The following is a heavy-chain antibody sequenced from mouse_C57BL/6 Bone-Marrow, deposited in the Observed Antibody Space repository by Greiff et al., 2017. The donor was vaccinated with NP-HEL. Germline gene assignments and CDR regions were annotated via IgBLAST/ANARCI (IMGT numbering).Heavy chain of an antibody. CDR3: EVLWLRAWFAY. D-gene: IGHD2-2*01. Sequence: EVKLVESGAELVKPGASVKLSCTASGFNIKDYYMHWVKLRTEQGLEWIGRIDPEDGETKYAPKFQGKATITADTSSNTAYLQLSSLTSEDTAVYYCEVLWLRAWFAYWGQGTLVTVSA. CDR1: GFNIKDYY. J-gene: IGHJ3*01. CDR2: IDPEDGET. V-gene: IGHV14-2*01.